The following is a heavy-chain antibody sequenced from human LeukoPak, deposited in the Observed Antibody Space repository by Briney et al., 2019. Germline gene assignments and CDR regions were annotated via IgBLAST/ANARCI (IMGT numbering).Heavy chain of an antibody. CDR3: AKDMSSGWRTGVFDY. CDR2: ISYDGSNK. CDR1: GFTFSSYS. V-gene: IGHV3-30*18. J-gene: IGHJ4*02. Sequence: PGGSLRLSCAASGFTFSSYSMNWVRQAPGKGLEWVAVISYDGSNKYYADSVKGRFTISRDNSKNTLYLQMNSLRAEDTAVYYCAKDMSSGWRTGVFDYWGQGTLVTVSS. D-gene: IGHD6-19*01.